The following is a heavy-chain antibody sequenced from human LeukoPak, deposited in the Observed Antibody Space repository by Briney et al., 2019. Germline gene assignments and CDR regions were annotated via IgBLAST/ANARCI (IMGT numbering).Heavy chain of an antibody. D-gene: IGHD3-10*02. CDR3: AELGITMIGGV. CDR1: GFTFNSYE. Sequence: GGSLRLSCAASGFTFNSYEMNWVRQAPGKGLEWVSYISSSGSTIYYADSVKGPFTISRDNAKNSLYLQMNSLRAEDTAVYYCAELGITMIGGVWGKGTTVTISS. CDR2: ISSSGSTI. J-gene: IGHJ6*04. V-gene: IGHV3-48*03.